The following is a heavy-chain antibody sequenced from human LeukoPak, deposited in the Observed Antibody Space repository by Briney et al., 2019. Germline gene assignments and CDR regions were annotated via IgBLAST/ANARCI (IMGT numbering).Heavy chain of an antibody. D-gene: IGHD4-11*01. CDR2: IWYDGSNK. Sequence: GGSLRLSCAASGFTFSSYGMHWVRQAPGKGLEWVAAIWYDGSNKYYADSVKGRFTISRDNSKNTLYLQMNSLRAEDTAVYYCAKDVPTVTTPRSYMDVWGKGTTVTVSS. V-gene: IGHV3-33*06. CDR1: GFTFSSYG. CDR3: AKDVPTVTTPRSYMDV. J-gene: IGHJ6*03.